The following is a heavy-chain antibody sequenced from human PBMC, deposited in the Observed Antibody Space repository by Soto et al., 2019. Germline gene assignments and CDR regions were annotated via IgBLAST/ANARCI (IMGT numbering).Heavy chain of an antibody. CDR3: ARESKTSQWLPARYFHY. CDR2: ISGGGETI. Sequence: PLLPLRLPKAAFRVTIVDFSVPRVRQTPRQGLEWVSYISGGGETIYYADSVSGTFTISRDNAKNSLFLQMNSLREEDKAVYYCARESKTSQWLPARYFHYCGQGTLITAS. D-gene: IGHD6-19*01. CDR1: RVTIVDFS. V-gene: IGHV3-48*02. J-gene: IGHJ4*02.